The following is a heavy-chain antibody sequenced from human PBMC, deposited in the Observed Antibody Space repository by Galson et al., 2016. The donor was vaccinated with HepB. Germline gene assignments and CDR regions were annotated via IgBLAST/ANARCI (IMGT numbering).Heavy chain of an antibody. Sequence: SVKVSCKASGGIFSNYAISWVRQAPGQGLEWMGGIIPILGAPNYAQNFQGRVTITTDESTSIGYMELSSLRSEDTAVYYCARGGFKLQFYYDLDVWGQGTTVTVSS. V-gene: IGHV1-69*05. CDR1: GGIFSNYA. D-gene: IGHD4-11*01. CDR2: IIPILGAP. J-gene: IGHJ6*02. CDR3: ARGGFKLQFYYDLDV.